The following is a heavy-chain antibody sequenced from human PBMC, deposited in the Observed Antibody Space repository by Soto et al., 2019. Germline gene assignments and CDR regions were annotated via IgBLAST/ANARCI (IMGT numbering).Heavy chain of an antibody. J-gene: IGHJ3*02. CDR2: ISAYSGNT. CDR3: ARWSSGLNFEI. V-gene: IGHV1-18*01. D-gene: IGHD3-22*01. CDR1: GYTFTSYD. Sequence: ASVKVSCKASGYTFTSYDISWVRQAPGQGLEWMGWISAYSGNTNYAQKFQGRVTMTTDTSTSTAYLELRSLRSDDTAVFCCARWSSGLNFEIWGRGTMVTVSS.